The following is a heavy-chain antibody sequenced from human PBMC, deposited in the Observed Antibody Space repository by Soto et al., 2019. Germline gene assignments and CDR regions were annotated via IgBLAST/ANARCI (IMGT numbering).Heavy chain of an antibody. CDR1: GFTFSSYS. CDR3: ARDSSPIGGSGYADPLYYYYYMDV. J-gene: IGHJ6*03. D-gene: IGHD3-22*01. Sequence: EVQLVESGGGLVKPGGSLRLYCAASGFTFSSYSMNWVRQAPGQGLELVSSISSRSSYIYYADSVKCRFTGSRDNDKNSLYGQLNSLRAEDTAVYYCARDSSPIGGSGYADPLYYYYYMDVWGKGATVTVSS. CDR2: ISSRSSYI. V-gene: IGHV3-21*01.